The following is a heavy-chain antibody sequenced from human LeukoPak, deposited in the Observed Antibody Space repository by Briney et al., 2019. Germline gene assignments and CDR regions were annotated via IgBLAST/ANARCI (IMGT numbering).Heavy chain of an antibody. J-gene: IGHJ4*02. D-gene: IGHD2-2*01. CDR1: GGSISSSSYY. V-gene: IGHV4-39*01. Sequence: SETLSLTCTVSGGSISSSSYYWGWIRQPPGKGLEWIGSIYYSGTTYYNPSLKSRVTISVDTSKNQFSLKLSSVTAADTAVYYCARQLGYCSSTSCYADKVDYWGQGTLVTVSS. CDR3: ARQLGYCSSTSCYADKVDY. CDR2: IYYSGTT.